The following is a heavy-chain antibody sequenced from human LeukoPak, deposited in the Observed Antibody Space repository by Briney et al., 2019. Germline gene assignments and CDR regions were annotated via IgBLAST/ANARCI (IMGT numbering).Heavy chain of an antibody. D-gene: IGHD2-2*01. Sequence: ASVKVSCKASGYTFNTYGITWVRQAPGQGLEWMGWISGYNGKTKYAQKLQDRVTMTTDTSTSTAYMELRSLRSDDTAVYYCARVRFCSSTSCYAPPDYWGQGTLVTVSS. CDR3: ARVRFCSSTSCYAPPDY. V-gene: IGHV1-18*01. J-gene: IGHJ4*02. CDR2: ISGYNGKT. CDR1: GYTFNTYG.